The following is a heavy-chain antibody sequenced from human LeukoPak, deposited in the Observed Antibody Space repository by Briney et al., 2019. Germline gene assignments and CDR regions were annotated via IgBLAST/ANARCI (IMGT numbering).Heavy chain of an antibody. CDR1: GYSISSGYY. CDR3: ARLSAVTGTVDY. D-gene: IGHD6-13*01. Sequence: SETLSLTCTVSGYSISSGYYWGWIRQPPGKGLEWIGSIYHSGTTYYNPSLKSRVTISVDTSKNQFSLKLSSVTAADTAVYYCARLSAVTGTVDYWGQGTLVTVSS. J-gene: IGHJ4*02. V-gene: IGHV4-38-2*02. CDR2: IYHSGTT.